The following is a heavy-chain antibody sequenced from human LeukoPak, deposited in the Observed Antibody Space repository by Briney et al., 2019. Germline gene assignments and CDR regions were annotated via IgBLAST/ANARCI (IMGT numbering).Heavy chain of an antibody. J-gene: IGHJ4*02. CDR1: GGSITSYY. Sequence: PSETLSLTCTVSGGSITSYYWGWIRQPPGKGLEWIGEIHRSGSTNYNPSLQSRVTISIDRSKNQIALELSSVTAADTAVYYCAREIVGGFNPGAYWGQGTLVTVSS. V-gene: IGHV4-59*12. CDR3: AREIVGGFNPGAY. D-gene: IGHD1-14*01. CDR2: IHRSGST.